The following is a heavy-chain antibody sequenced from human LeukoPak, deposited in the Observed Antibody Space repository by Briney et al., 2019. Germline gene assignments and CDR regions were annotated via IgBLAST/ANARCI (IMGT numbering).Heavy chain of an antibody. CDR3: ARGADTGYSSDS. CDR1: GFTFDDYG. J-gene: IGHJ5*02. CDR2: IYWNGGST. D-gene: IGHD6-19*01. V-gene: IGHV3-20*04. Sequence: GGSPRLSCAASGFTFDDYGMSWVRQAPGKGLEWVSGIYWNGGSTGYADSVKGRFTISRDNAKNTLYLQTNSLRAEDTAVYYCARGADTGYSSDSWGQGTLVTVSS.